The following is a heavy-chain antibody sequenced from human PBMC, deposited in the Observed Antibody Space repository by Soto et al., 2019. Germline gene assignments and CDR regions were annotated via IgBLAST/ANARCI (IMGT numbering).Heavy chain of an antibody. CDR2: ISGSGGST. Sequence: EVQLLESGGGLVQPGGSLRLSCAASGFTFSSYAMSWVRQAPGKGLEWVSAISGSGGSTYYADSVTGRFTISRDNSKNTLYLQMNSLRAEDTAVYYCAKKPLEYSSSSYYFDYWGQGTLVTVSS. D-gene: IGHD6-6*01. J-gene: IGHJ4*02. CDR3: AKKPLEYSSSSYYFDY. V-gene: IGHV3-23*01. CDR1: GFTFSSYA.